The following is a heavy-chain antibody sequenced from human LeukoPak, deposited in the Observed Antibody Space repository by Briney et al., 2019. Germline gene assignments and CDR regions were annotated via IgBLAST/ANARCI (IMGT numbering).Heavy chain of an antibody. CDR3: AGDGDRTSWYYY. V-gene: IGHV4-4*07. Sequence: KPSETLSLTCTVSGGSISSYYWSWIRQPAGKGLEWIGHMYTSGSTNYNPSLKRRVTISVDKSKNQFSLKLSSVTAADTAVYYCAGDGDRTSWYYYWGQGTLVTVSS. J-gene: IGHJ4*02. CDR2: MYTSGST. D-gene: IGHD6-13*01. CDR1: GGSISSYY.